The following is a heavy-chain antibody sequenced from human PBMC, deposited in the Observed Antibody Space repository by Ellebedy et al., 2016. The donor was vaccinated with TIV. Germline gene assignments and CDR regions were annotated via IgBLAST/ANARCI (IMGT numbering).Heavy chain of an antibody. V-gene: IGHV3-13*04. CDR1: GFTFSSYD. Sequence: GESLKISXAASGFTFSSYDMHWVRQATGKGLEWVSAIGTAGDTYYPGSVKGRFTISRENAKNSLYLQMNSLRAGDTAVYYCARGIGGSGSYGSYYYYGMDVWGQGTTVTVSS. CDR3: ARGIGGSGSYGSYYYYGMDV. J-gene: IGHJ6*02. CDR2: IGTAGDT. D-gene: IGHD3-10*01.